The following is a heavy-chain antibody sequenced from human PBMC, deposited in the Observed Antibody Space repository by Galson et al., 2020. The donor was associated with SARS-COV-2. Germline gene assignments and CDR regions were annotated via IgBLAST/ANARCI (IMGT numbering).Heavy chain of an antibody. CDR3: ATEYY. V-gene: IGHV3-33*01. CDR1: GFTFSNYA. J-gene: IGHJ4*02. CDR2: IWYDGSNE. Sequence: GESLKISCAASGFTFSNYAMHWVRQVPGKALEWVAIIWYDGSNEYYADSVKGRFTISRDNSKNTLYLQMNSLRVEDTAMYYCATEYYWGQGTLVTVSS.